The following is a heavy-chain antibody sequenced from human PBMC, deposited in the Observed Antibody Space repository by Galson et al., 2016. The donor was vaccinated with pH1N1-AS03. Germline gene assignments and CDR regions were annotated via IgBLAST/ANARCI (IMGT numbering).Heavy chain of an antibody. CDR3: ARGRTYQFGSWSVF. V-gene: IGHV1-69*13. D-gene: IGHD3-10*01. J-gene: IGHJ4*02. Sequence: SVKVSCKASGGTLNNYAVNWVRQAPGQGLEWMGGISPLVGSANHAPKFQGRVTITADVSTNTAYMELSGLSSEDTAVYYCARGRTYQFGSWSVFWGQGTLVTVSS. CDR2: ISPLVGSA. CDR1: GGTLNNYA.